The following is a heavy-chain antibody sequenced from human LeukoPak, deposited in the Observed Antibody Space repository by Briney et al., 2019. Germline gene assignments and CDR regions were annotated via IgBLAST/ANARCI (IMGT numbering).Heavy chain of an antibody. V-gene: IGHV3-30*18. D-gene: IGHD6-19*01. CDR2: IAYHGNTE. CDR3: AKDWGSGGWYNYFDP. Sequence: GGSLRLSCAVSGFTISSHGMHWVRQAPGKGPEWVAMIAYHGNTEYYGDSVKGRYTISRDNSKNTLYLQMDSLRAEDTAVYHCAKDWGSGGWYNYFDPWGQGTLVTVSS. J-gene: IGHJ5*02. CDR1: GFTISSHG.